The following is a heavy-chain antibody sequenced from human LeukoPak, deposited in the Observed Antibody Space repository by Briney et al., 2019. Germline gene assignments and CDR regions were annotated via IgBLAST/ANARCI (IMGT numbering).Heavy chain of an antibody. CDR2: IYTSGST. Sequence: SETLSLTCTVSGGSISSYYWSWIRQPAGKGLEWIGRIYTSGSTNYNPSLKSRVTMSVDTSKNQFSLKLSSVTAADTDVYYCARTPYDSSGYYLYYYYYYMDVWGKGTTVTVSS. CDR1: GGSISSYY. J-gene: IGHJ6*03. V-gene: IGHV4-4*07. D-gene: IGHD3-22*01. CDR3: ARTPYDSSGYYLYYYYYYMDV.